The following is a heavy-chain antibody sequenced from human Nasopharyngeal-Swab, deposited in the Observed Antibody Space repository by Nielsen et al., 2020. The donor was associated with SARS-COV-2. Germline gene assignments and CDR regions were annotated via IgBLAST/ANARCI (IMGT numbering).Heavy chain of an antibody. CDR2: VNGDGTLI. CDR1: GFTFITSW. CDR3: VKGSDY. J-gene: IGHJ4*02. V-gene: IGHV3-74*03. Sequence: GESLKISCVAPGFTFITSWMHWVRQTPGEGLVWVARVNGDGTLITYADSVKGRFTVSRDNAKNTLYLQMNNLRAEDAAIYYCVKGSDYWGQGTLVTVSS.